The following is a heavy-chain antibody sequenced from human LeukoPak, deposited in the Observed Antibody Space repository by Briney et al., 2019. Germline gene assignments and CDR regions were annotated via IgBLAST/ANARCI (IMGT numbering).Heavy chain of an antibody. V-gene: IGHV3-30*02. CDR2: IRYDGSSE. CDR3: AKDLTTVTSQGDY. Sequence: PGGSLRLSCAASGFTFSSYSMNWVRQAPGKGLERVAFIRYDGSSEYYADSVKGRFAISRDSSKNTLSLQMNSLRPEDTAIYYCAKDLTTVTSQGDYWGQGTVVTVSS. D-gene: IGHD4-17*01. J-gene: IGHJ4*02. CDR1: GFTFSSYS.